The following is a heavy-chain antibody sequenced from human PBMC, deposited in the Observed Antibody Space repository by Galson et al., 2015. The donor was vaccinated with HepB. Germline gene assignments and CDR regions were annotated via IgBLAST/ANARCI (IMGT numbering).Heavy chain of an antibody. CDR3: ARDYYYDTSGPTG. CDR1: GGTFSSYT. J-gene: IGHJ4*02. D-gene: IGHD3-22*01. CDR2: IVPILHIS. Sequence: SVKVSCKASGGTFSSYTISWVRQAPGQGPEWMGRIVPILHISNYAQKFQGRVTITANTSTSTAHMELSSLRSEDTAVYYCARDYYYDTSGPTGWGQGTLVTVSS. V-gene: IGHV1-69*04.